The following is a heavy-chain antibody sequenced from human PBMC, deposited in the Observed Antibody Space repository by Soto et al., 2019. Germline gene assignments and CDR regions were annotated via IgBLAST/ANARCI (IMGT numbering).Heavy chain of an antibody. CDR2: IYYSGST. CDR1: GGSVSSGSYY. V-gene: IGHV4-61*01. D-gene: IGHD3-16*01. CDR3: AGESGGTYTAVDV. J-gene: IGHJ6*02. Sequence: QVQLQESGPGLVKPSETLSLTCTVSGGSVSSGSYYWSWIRQPPGKGLEWIGYIYYSGSTNYNPSLKSRVTISVDTSKNQFSLKLSSVTAADTTVYYCAGESGGTYTAVDVWGQGTTVTVSS.